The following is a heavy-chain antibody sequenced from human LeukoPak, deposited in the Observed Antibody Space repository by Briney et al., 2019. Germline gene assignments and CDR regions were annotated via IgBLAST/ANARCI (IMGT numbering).Heavy chain of an antibody. CDR1: GDSISTSNSY. Sequence: SETLSLTCTVSGDSISTSNSYWGWIRQPPGKGLEWIGSIYYSGNTYYNASLKSRVTISVDTSKNQFSLKLSSVTAADTAVYYCARAHYYDSSGYYPNSDGIDYWGQGTLVTVSS. CDR2: IYYSGNT. CDR3: ARAHYYDSSGYYPNSDGIDY. D-gene: IGHD3-22*01. J-gene: IGHJ4*02. V-gene: IGHV4-39*07.